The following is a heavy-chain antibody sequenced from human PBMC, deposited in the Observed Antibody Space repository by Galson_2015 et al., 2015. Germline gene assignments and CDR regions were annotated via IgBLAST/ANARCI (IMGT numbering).Heavy chain of an antibody. V-gene: IGHV4-39*07. Sequence: SETLFLTCTVSGGSISSSSYYWGWIRQPPGKGLEWIGSIYYSGSTYYNPSLKSRVTISVDTSKNQFSLKLSSVTAADTAVYYCARVVAAAGTEDYWGQGTLVTVSS. J-gene: IGHJ4*02. CDR2: IYYSGST. CDR1: GGSISSSSYY. CDR3: ARVVAAAGTEDY. D-gene: IGHD6-13*01.